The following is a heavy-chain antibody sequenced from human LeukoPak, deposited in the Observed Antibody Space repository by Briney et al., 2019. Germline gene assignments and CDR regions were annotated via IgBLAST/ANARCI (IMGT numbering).Heavy chain of an antibody. CDR3: AKVMIVVAISGGAFDI. J-gene: IGHJ3*02. D-gene: IGHD3-22*01. V-gene: IGHV3-23*01. CDR2: ISGSGGST. CDR1: GFTFSSYA. Sequence: PGGSLRLSCAASGFTFSSYAMSWVRQAPGKGLKWVSAISGSGGSTYYADSVKGRFTISRDNSKNTLYLQTNSLRAEDTAVYYCAKVMIVVAISGGAFDIWGQGTMVTVSS.